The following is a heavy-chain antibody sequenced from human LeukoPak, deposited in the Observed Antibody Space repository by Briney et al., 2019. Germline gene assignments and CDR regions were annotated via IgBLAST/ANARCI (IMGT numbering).Heavy chain of an antibody. D-gene: IGHD2-2*01. CDR1: GFTFSSYS. Sequence: GGSLRLSCAASGFTFSSYSMNWVRQAPGKGLEWVSSISSSSSYIYYADSVKGRFTISRDNAKNSLYLQMNSLRAEDTAVYYCARDGTYCSSTSCYRRGYWGQGTLVTVSS. V-gene: IGHV3-21*01. CDR3: ARDGTYCSSTSCYRRGY. J-gene: IGHJ4*02. CDR2: ISSSSSYI.